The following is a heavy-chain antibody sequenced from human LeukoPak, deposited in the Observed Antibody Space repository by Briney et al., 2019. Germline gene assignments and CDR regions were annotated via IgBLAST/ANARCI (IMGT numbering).Heavy chain of an antibody. CDR3: TKEHDYRNLAEDY. D-gene: IGHD4-11*01. J-gene: IGHJ4*02. CDR2: ISGSGGST. Sequence: PGRSLRLSCAASGFTFSSYAMSWVRQAPGKGLEWVSAISGSGGSTYYADSVKGRFTISRDNSYNTLYLQMSSLRAEDTAVYYCTKEHDYRNLAEDYWGQGTLVTVSS. V-gene: IGHV3-23*01. CDR1: GFTFSSYA.